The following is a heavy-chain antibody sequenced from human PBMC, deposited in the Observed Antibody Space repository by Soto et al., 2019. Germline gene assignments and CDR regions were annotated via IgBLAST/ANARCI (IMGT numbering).Heavy chain of an antibody. D-gene: IGHD3-9*01. Sequence: PGESLKISCKGSGYSFTSYWIGWVRQMPWKGLEWMGIIYPGDSDTRYSPSFQGQVTISADKSISTAYLQWSSLKASDTAMYYCARTYDILTGYYHNWFDPWGQGTLVTVSS. CDR3: ARTYDILTGYYHNWFDP. J-gene: IGHJ5*02. CDR1: GYSFTSYW. V-gene: IGHV5-51*01. CDR2: IYPGDSDT.